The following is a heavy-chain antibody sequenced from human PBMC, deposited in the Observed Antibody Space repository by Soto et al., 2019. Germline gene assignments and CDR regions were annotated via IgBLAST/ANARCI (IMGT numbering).Heavy chain of an antibody. CDR1: GYTFTGYY. D-gene: IGHD3-22*01. Sequence: QVQLVQSGAEVKKPGASVKVSCKASGYTFTGYYMHWVRQAPGQGLEWMGWINPNSGGTNYAQKFQGRVTMTRDTSISTAYMELSRLSSDDTAVYYCARATYYYDSSGYPLDYWGQGTLVTVSS. V-gene: IGHV1-2*02. J-gene: IGHJ4*02. CDR2: INPNSGGT. CDR3: ARATYYYDSSGYPLDY.